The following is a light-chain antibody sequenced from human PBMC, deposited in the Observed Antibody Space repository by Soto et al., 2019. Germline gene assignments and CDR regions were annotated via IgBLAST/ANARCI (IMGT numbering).Light chain of an antibody. V-gene: IGKV1-17*03. CDR1: QGISNH. CDR3: LHHHNFPIT. Sequence: IQMTQSPSAMSASVGDKVTMTCRASQGISNHLVWFQQKPGQVPKRLIYDASVLQPGVSSRFSGSGSGTDFTLTISGLQPEDFATYYCLHHHNFPITFGQGTRLEIK. J-gene: IGKJ5*01. CDR2: DAS.